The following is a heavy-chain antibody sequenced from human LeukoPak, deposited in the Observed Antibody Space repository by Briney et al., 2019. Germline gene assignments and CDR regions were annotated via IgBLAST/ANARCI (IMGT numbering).Heavy chain of an antibody. J-gene: IGHJ6*02. Sequence: ASVKVSCKASGGTFSSCAISWVRQAPGQGLEWMGRIIPILGIANYAQKFQGRVTITADKSTSTAYMELSSLRSEDTAVYYCARDVYYDSSGYYYYYYYYGMDVWGQGTTVTVSS. D-gene: IGHD3-22*01. CDR1: GGTFSSCA. CDR2: IIPILGIA. CDR3: ARDVYYDSSGYYYYYYYYGMDV. V-gene: IGHV1-69*04.